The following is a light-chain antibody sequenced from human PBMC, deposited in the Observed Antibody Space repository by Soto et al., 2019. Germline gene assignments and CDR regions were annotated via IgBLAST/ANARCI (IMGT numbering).Light chain of an antibody. CDR2: GAS. V-gene: IGKV3-15*01. CDR3: HQYNIWPPLT. CDR1: QSVRSN. Sequence: EIVLTQSPATLSVSPGERATLSCRASQSVRSNLAWYQQRPGQAPRLLIYGASTRATGIPARFSGSGSGTEFTLTISSLQSEDSAVYYCHQYNIWPPLTFGGGTKVDIK. J-gene: IGKJ4*01.